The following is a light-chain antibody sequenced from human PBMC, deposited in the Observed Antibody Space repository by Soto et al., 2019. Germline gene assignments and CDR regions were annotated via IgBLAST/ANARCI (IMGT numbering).Light chain of an antibody. J-gene: IGLJ2*01. CDR2: EDD. Sequence: NFMLTQPHSVSESPGKTVTISCTGSSGSIATNYVQWYQQRPGSAPTTVIYEDDHRPSGVPDRFSGSIDSSSNSASLTISGLKTEDEADYHCQSYDTSKHVVFGGGTKLTVL. V-gene: IGLV6-57*02. CDR1: SGSIATNY. CDR3: QSYDTSKHVV.